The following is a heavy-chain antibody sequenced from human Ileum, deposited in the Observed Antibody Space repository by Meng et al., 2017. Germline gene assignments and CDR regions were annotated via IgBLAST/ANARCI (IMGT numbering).Heavy chain of an antibody. Sequence: VQLGQSGAEGKKSCASVKVACKAYGYTFTSYGISWVRQAPGQGLEWMGGISAYNGNTNYAQKLQGRVTMTTDTSTSTAYMELRSLRSDDTAVYYCARGDSSGWGALDYWGQGTLVTVSS. CDR1: GYTFTSYG. D-gene: IGHD6-19*01. CDR2: ISAYNGNT. CDR3: ARGDSSGWGALDY. J-gene: IGHJ4*02. V-gene: IGHV1-18*01.